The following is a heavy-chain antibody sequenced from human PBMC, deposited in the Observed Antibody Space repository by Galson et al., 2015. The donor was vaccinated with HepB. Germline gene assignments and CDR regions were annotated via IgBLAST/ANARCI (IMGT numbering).Heavy chain of an antibody. V-gene: IGHV3-9*01. CDR1: GFTFDAYA. CDR2: FSWHSSSK. J-gene: IGHJ3*02. CDR3: AKAYRGGDCYSYAFDI. D-gene: IGHD2-21*01. Sequence: SLRLSCAASGFTFDAYAMPWFRNAPGKGLEWASGFSWHSSSKGYANSVKGRFTISRDNAKNSLYLQMNSLRAEDRALYSGAKAYRGGDCYSYAFDIWGQGTMVTVSS.